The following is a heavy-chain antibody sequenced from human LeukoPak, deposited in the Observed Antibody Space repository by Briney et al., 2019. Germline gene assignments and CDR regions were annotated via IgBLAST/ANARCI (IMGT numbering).Heavy chain of an antibody. CDR1: GFTFSNYW. J-gene: IGHJ3*01. CDR3: ARSQSGVFDV. V-gene: IGHV3-74*01. D-gene: IGHD2-8*01. Sequence: PGGSLRLSCVASGFTFSNYWMQWVRQVPGKGLVWVSRLNGDGTNIIYADSVKGRFTISRDNAENTLYLQMNSLRAGDTALYYCARSQSGVFDVWGQGTMVTVSS. CDR2: LNGDGTNI.